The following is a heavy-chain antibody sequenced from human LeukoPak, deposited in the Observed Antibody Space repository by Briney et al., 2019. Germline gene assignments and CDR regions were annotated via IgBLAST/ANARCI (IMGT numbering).Heavy chain of an antibody. Sequence: SETMSLTCAVYGGSFSGYYWSWIRQPPGKGLEWFGEINHSGSTNYNPSLKSRVTISVDTSKNQFSLKLSSVTAADTAVYYCARGVGYCSGGSCSVPEFWGQGTLVTVSS. V-gene: IGHV4-34*01. CDR3: ARGVGYCSGGSCSVPEF. CDR1: GGSFSGYY. J-gene: IGHJ4*02. CDR2: INHSGST. D-gene: IGHD2-15*01.